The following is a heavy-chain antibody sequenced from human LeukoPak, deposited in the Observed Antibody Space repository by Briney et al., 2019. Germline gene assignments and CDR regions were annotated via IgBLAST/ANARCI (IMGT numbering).Heavy chain of an antibody. V-gene: IGHV1-46*01. CDR3: ARTTYYYDSSGYDYYFDY. CDR2: ISPSGGST. CDR1: GYTFTSYY. D-gene: IGHD3-22*01. J-gene: IGHJ4*02. Sequence: GASVKVSCKASGYTFTSYYMHWVRQAPGQGLEWMAIISPSGGSTSYAQKFQGRVTMTRDTSTSTVYMELSSLRSEDTAVYYCARTTYYYDSSGYDYYFDYWGQGTLVTVSS.